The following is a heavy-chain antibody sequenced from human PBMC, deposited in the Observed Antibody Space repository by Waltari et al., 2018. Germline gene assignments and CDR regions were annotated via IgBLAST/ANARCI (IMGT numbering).Heavy chain of an antibody. D-gene: IGHD5-12*01. CDR3: AREVASARGAFDI. J-gene: IGHJ3*02. CDR1: GGSFSGYY. V-gene: IGHV4-34*01. CDR2: ISHRGST. Sequence: QVQLQQWGAGLLKPSETLSLTCAVYGGSFSGYYWSWIRQPPGKGLEWIGEISHRGSTNDNPSLKSRVTISVDTSKNLFSLKLSSVTAADTAMYYCAREVASARGAFDIWGQGTMVIVSS.